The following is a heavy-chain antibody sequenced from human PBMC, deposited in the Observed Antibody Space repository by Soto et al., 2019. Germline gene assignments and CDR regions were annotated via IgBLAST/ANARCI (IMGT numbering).Heavy chain of an antibody. Sequence: QVQLVESGGGVVQPGRSLRLSCAASGFTFSNYGIHWVRQAPGKGLEWVAVISYDGNNKYYADSVKGRFTISTDNSKNTLYRQMNSLRAEDTAVYYCAKVWVYYGSGSSYFAYWGQGTLVTVSS. CDR1: GFTFSNYG. V-gene: IGHV3-30*18. J-gene: IGHJ4*02. D-gene: IGHD3-10*01. CDR2: ISYDGNNK. CDR3: AKVWVYYGSGSSYFAY.